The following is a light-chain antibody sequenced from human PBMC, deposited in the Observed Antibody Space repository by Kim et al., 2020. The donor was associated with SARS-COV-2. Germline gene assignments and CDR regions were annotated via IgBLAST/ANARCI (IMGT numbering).Light chain of an antibody. V-gene: IGLV1-47*01. J-gene: IGLJ2*01. Sequence: RVEISSSRITSNIGTNYVCCYQRVPGAAPRLRLYTDDQRPSGVPDRFSGSRSGTAASLAISGLRSDDGATYYCAAWDDSLSGYLAFGGGTKLSVL. CDR2: TDD. CDR1: TSNIGTNY. CDR3: AAWDDSLSGYLA.